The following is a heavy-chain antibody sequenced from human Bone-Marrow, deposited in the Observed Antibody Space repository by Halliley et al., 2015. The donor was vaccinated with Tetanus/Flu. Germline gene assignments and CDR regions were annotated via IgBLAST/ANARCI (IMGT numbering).Heavy chain of an antibody. Sequence: TLSLTCAVYGGSFGDSGYYWNWCRQPPGKGLEWIGEIIPYGNINYNQSLQSRVTISVDTSKNQFSLKLSSVSAADTAVYYCATMLRGSDSFNTWGQGTMVTVSS. CDR3: ATMLRGSDSFNT. CDR2: IIPYGNI. D-gene: IGHD3-10*02. V-gene: IGHV4-34*12. CDR1: GGSFGDSGYY. J-gene: IGHJ3*02.